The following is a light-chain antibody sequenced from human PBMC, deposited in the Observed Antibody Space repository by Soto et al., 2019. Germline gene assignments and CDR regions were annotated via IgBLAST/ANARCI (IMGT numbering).Light chain of an antibody. Sequence: EIVLTPSPATLSLSPGERATLSCRASQSVSSSLAWYQQKPGQAPRLLIYDVSNRATGIPARFSGSGSGTDFTLTISSLEPEDFAVYYCQQRSNWPPLTFGGGTKVEIK. CDR2: DVS. J-gene: IGKJ4*01. CDR3: QQRSNWPPLT. V-gene: IGKV3-11*01. CDR1: QSVSSS.